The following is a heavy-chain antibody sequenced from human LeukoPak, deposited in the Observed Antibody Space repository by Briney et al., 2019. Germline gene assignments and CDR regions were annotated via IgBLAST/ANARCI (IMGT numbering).Heavy chain of an antibody. J-gene: IGHJ3*02. D-gene: IGHD1-1*01. Sequence: ESGPTLVNPTQTLTLTCTFSGFSLSTSGVGVGWVRQPPGKALEWLAVIYWDDDKRYSPSLKSRLTITKDTSKNQVVLTMTNMDPVDTATYYCAHRTTAFDIWGQGTMVTVSS. CDR1: GFSLSTSGVG. V-gene: IGHV2-5*02. CDR2: IYWDDDK. CDR3: AHRTTAFDI.